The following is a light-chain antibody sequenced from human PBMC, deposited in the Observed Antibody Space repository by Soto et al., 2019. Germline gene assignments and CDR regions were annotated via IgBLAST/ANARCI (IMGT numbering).Light chain of an antibody. CDR3: SSYTSSSTLV. CDR1: SSDVGGYNY. Sequence: QSALTQPASVSGSPGQSITISCTGTSSDVGGYNYVSWYQQHPGKAPKLMIYEVSNRPSGVSNRFSGSKSGNTASLTISGPLAEDEADYYCSSYTSSSTLVFGTGTKLTVL. J-gene: IGLJ1*01. V-gene: IGLV2-14*01. CDR2: EVS.